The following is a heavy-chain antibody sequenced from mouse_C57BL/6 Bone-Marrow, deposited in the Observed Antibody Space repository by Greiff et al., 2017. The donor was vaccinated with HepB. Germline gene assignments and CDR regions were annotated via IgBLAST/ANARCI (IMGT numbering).Heavy chain of an antibody. Sequence: VQLQQSGAELARPGASVKLSCKASGYTFTSYWMQWVKQRPGQGLEWIGAIYPGDGDTRYNQKFKAKATLTADKSSSTAYMQLSSLESEDSAVYYCARGRGNYYRGQGTTLTVSS. CDR3: ARGRGNYY. V-gene: IGHV1-87*01. CDR1: GYTFTSYW. J-gene: IGHJ2*01. CDR2: IYPGDGDT. D-gene: IGHD2-1*01.